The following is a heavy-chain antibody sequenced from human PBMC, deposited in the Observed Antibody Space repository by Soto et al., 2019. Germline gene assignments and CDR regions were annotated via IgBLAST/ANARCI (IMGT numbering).Heavy chain of an antibody. Sequence: QVQLQESGPVLVKPSDTLSLTCTVSGGSISSYYWSWIWQPPGKGLEWIGYIYYSGSTNYNPPLKSRVTISVDTSKNQFSLKLSYVTAADTAVYYGARGGYIDGPLNWFDPWGQGTLVTLSS. CDR1: GGSISSYY. CDR3: ARGGYIDGPLNWFDP. CDR2: IYYSGST. J-gene: IGHJ5*02. D-gene: IGHD5-18*01. V-gene: IGHV4-59*01.